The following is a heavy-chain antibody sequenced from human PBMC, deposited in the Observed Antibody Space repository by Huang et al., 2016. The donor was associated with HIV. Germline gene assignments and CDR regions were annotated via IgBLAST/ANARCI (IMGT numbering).Heavy chain of an antibody. CDR2: NFYSWRT. Sequence: VQLQESGPGLVKPSETLSLTCTVSGGSIMRYYWSWIRQPPGKGLEWIGYNFYSWRTNYTPTLTSRVTISVDTSKIQFSLKLSSVTVADTAVYYCARTISKQLGGDWGQGTLVTVSS. J-gene: IGHJ4*02. D-gene: IGHD6-6*01. CDR3: ARTISKQLGGD. CDR1: GGSIMRYY. V-gene: IGHV4-59*01.